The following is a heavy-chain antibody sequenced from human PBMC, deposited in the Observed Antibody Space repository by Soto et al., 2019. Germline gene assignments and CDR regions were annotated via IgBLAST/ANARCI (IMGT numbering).Heavy chain of an antibody. J-gene: IGHJ4*02. Sequence: PGGSLRLSCAASGSTFSDAWINWVRQAPGKGLEWVGRIKSKTDGGTTDYAAPVKGRFTISRDDSKNTLYLQMNSLKTEDTAVYYCTTARGYNPGFDYWDQGTRVTVSS. CDR2: IKSKTDGGTT. V-gene: IGHV3-15*07. D-gene: IGHD1-1*01. CDR1: GSTFSDAW. CDR3: TTARGYNPGFDY.